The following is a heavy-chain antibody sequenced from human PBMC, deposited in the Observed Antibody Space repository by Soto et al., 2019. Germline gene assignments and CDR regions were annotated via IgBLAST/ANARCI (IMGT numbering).Heavy chain of an antibody. J-gene: IGHJ3*02. CDR2: ISYSGSNT. CDR3: AKASITMIVVAPLDI. Sequence: PGGSLRLSCAASGFTFSSYGMHWVRQAPGKGLEWVSVISYSGSNTYYADSVKGRFTISRDNSKNTLYLQMNSLRAEDTAVYYCAKASITMIVVAPLDIWGQGTMVTVSS. D-gene: IGHD3-22*01. V-gene: IGHV3-30*18. CDR1: GFTFSSYG.